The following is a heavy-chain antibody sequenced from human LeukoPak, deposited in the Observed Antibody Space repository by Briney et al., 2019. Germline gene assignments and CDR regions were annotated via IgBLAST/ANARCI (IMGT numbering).Heavy chain of an antibody. J-gene: IGHJ4*02. D-gene: IGHD4-23*01. Sequence: GGSLRLSCAASGFTFSSYAMSWVRQAPGKGLEWVSVIYSGGNTYYADSVKGRFTISRDNVENSLYLQMNSLRDEDTAVYYCARVAAGYSVNYFDYWGQGTLVTVSS. CDR1: GFTFSSYA. CDR2: IYSGGNT. V-gene: IGHV3-66*01. CDR3: ARVAAGYSVNYFDY.